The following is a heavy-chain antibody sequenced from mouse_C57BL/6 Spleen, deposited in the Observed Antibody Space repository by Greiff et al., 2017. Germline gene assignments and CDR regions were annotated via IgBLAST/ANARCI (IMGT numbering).Heavy chain of an antibody. CDR2: IWSGGST. D-gene: IGHD2-4*01. CDR1: GFSLTSYG. V-gene: IGHV2-5*01. CDR3: ARIYYDNDDAMDD. Sequence: QVQLQQSGPGLVQPSQSLSITCTVSGFSLTSYGVHWVRQSPGKGLEWLGVIWSGGSTDYNAAFMSRLSITKDNSKSQVFFKMNSLQADDTAIYYCARIYYDNDDAMDDWGQGTSVTVSS. J-gene: IGHJ4*01.